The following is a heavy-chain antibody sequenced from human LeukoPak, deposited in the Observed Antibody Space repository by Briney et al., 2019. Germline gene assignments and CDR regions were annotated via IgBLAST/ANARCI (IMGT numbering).Heavy chain of an antibody. CDR1: GFTFSTYV. J-gene: IGHJ4*02. CDR3: AREMNYGYYFDY. V-gene: IGHV3-33*01. D-gene: IGHD4-17*01. Sequence: PGRSLRLPCAASGFTFSTYVMHWGRQAPGKGLEWVAVIWYDGSKKDYADSVKGRFTISRDNSKNTLYLQMNSLRADDTAVYYCAREMNYGYYFDYWGQGTLVTVSS. CDR2: IWYDGSKK.